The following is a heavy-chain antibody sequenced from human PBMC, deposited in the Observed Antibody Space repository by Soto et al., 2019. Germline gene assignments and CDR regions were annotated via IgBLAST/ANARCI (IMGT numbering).Heavy chain of an antibody. J-gene: IGHJ6*02. D-gene: IGHD2-2*01. CDR1: GGTFTNYA. CDR3: ARERSVGYCITTTCPKPFYYYAMDV. CDR2: IIPIFGTP. V-gene: IGHV1-69*12. Sequence: QVQLVQSGAEVKKPGSSLKVSCKASGGTFTNYAFSWVRQAPGQGPEWMGGIIPIFGTPDYAQKFQGRVIITADDSTRTVSMELNSLRSDDTAVYYCARERSVGYCITTTCPKPFYYYAMDVWGQGTTVTVSS.